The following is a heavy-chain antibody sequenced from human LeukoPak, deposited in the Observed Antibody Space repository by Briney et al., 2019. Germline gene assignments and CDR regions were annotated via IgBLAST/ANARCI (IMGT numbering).Heavy chain of an antibody. CDR1: GFTFSNYP. V-gene: IGHV3-30-3*01. CDR2: ISYTGGTK. Sequence: GGSLRLPCAASGFTFSNYPMHWVRQAPGKGLERVAVISYTGGTKYYAASVKGRFTISRDDSTSTLYPEMNSLRPEDTATYYCARDPQRGPPDYFDHWGQGTLVTVSS. J-gene: IGHJ4*02. CDR3: ARDPQRGPPDYFDH. D-gene: IGHD6-25*01.